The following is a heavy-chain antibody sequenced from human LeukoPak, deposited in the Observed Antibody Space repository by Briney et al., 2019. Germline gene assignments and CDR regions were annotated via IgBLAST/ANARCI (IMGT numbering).Heavy chain of an antibody. CDR2: ISNIGSII. D-gene: IGHD4-17*01. CDR1: GFTFSSYS. CDR3: ARDEDSDGEQYYYGMDV. Sequence: GGSLRLSCVASGFTFSSYSMNWGRQAPGKGLEWVSYISNIGSIIYYADSVKGRFTISRDNAKNSLYLQMHSLRAEDTAVYYCARDEDSDGEQYYYGMDVWGQGTTVTVSS. J-gene: IGHJ6*02. V-gene: IGHV3-48*01.